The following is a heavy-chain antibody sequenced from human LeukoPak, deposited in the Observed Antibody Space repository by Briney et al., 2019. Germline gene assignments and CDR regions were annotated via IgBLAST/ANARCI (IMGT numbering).Heavy chain of an antibody. Sequence: SGTLSLTCAVYGGSFSGYYWSWIRQAPGKGLEWIGEINHSGSTNYNPSLKSRVTISVDTSKNQFSLKLSSVTAADTAVYYCARLSYDYVWGSYRYTGTVAAYYFDYWGQGTLVTVSS. CDR1: GGSFSGYY. J-gene: IGHJ4*02. V-gene: IGHV4-34*01. CDR3: ARLSYDYVWGSYRYTGTVAAYYFDY. CDR2: INHSGST. D-gene: IGHD3-16*02.